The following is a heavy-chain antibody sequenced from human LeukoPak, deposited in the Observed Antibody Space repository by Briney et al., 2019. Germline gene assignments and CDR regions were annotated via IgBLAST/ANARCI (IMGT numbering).Heavy chain of an antibody. Sequence: GGSLRLSCAASGFTFSSYGMHWVRQAPGKGLEWVAVISYDGSNKYYADSVKGRFTISRDNSKNTLYLQMNSLRAEDTAVYYCAKPGGPKNYYFDYWGQGTLVTVSS. CDR1: GFTFSSYG. CDR3: AKPGGPKNYYFDY. J-gene: IGHJ4*02. V-gene: IGHV3-30*18. D-gene: IGHD2-8*02. CDR2: ISYDGSNK.